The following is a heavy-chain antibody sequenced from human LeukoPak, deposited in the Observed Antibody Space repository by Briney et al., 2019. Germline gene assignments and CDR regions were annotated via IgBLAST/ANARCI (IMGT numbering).Heavy chain of an antibody. J-gene: IGHJ4*02. Sequence: ASVKVSCKASGYTFTSYGISWVRQAPGQGLEWMGWISGYNGNTNYAQKFQGRVTMTTDTSTSTAYMELRNLKSDDTAVYYCARDCPPSTIPLRYWGQGTLVTVSS. V-gene: IGHV1-18*01. CDR3: ARDCPPSTIPLRY. CDR2: ISGYNGNT. CDR1: GYTFTSYG. D-gene: IGHD2-2*02.